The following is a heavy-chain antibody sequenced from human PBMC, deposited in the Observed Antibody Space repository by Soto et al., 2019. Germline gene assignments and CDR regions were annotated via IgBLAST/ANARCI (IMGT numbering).Heavy chain of an antibody. CDR2: INAGNGNT. CDR3: AGDQDFGVDYYYYYGMDV. V-gene: IGHV1-3*01. Sequence: QVPLVQSGAEVKKPGASVKVSCKASGYTFTSYAMHWVRQAPGQRLEWMGWINAGNGNTKYSQKFQGRVTITRDTSASTAYMELSSLRSEDTAVYYCAGDQDFGVDYYYYYGMDVWGQGTTVTVSS. CDR1: GYTFTSYA. J-gene: IGHJ6*02. D-gene: IGHD3-3*01.